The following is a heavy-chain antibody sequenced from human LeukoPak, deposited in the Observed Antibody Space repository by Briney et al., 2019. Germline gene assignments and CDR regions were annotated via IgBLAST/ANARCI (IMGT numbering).Heavy chain of an antibody. D-gene: IGHD4-17*01. Sequence: GGSLRLSCAASGFSVSINYMSWVRQAPGKGLEWVSEISGSGGSTYNADSVKGRFTMSRDSSMNTLYPQLNSLRADDTAVYYCARDGVTTGKNDAFDIWGQGTMVTVSS. J-gene: IGHJ3*02. CDR1: GFSVSINY. V-gene: IGHV3-23*01. CDR2: ISGSGGST. CDR3: ARDGVTTGKNDAFDI.